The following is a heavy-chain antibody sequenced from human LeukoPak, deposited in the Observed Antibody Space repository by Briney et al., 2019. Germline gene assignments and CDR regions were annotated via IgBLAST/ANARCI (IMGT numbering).Heavy chain of an antibody. D-gene: IGHD3-22*01. CDR2: ISWNSGSI. V-gene: IGHV3-9*01. CDR1: GFTFSSYA. J-gene: IGHJ6*02. Sequence: GGSLRLSCAASGFTFSSYAMSWVRQAPGKGLEWVSGISWNSGSIGYADSVKGRFTISRDNAKNSLYLQMNSLRAEDTALYYCAKDMGSGYYDSSGYQRGTPYYYYGMDVWGQGTTVTVSS. CDR3: AKDMGSGYYDSSGYQRGTPYYYYGMDV.